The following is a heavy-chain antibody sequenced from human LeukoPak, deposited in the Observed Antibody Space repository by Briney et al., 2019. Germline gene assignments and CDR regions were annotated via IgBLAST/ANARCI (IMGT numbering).Heavy chain of an antibody. CDR1: GGSISGYR. Sequence: SETLSLTCRVSGGSISGYRWSWVRQPPGKGLEWVGYIYCSGGGGSTNYNASLKSRFTISVDTSKNQLSLNLSAVTAADTAVYSCAGGNNGGDYWGQGTLVTVSS. V-gene: IGHV4-59*01. J-gene: IGHJ4*02. D-gene: IGHD1/OR15-1a*01. CDR2: IYCSGGGGST. CDR3: AGGNNGGDY.